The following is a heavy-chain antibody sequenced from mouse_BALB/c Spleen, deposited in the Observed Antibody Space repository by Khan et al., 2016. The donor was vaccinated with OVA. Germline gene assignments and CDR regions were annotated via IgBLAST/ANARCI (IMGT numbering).Heavy chain of an antibody. CDR1: GYSFTDYS. V-gene: IGHV1S135*01. Sequence: EVQLQESGPELVKSGASVKVSCKGSGYSFTDYSLYWVKQSHEKSLEWIGSIDPNNGGTTYNQKFKDNATLTVDKSSSTAFMHLNSLTSEDSAVYYWARGGYGGFAFWGQGTLVTVSA. CDR2: IDPNNGGT. CDR3: ARGGYGGFAF. D-gene: IGHD1-1*01. J-gene: IGHJ3*01.